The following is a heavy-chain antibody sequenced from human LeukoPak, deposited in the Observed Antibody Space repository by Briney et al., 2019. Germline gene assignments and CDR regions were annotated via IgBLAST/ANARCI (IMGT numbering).Heavy chain of an antibody. D-gene: IGHD1/OR15-1a*01. CDR1: GFSFSTYS. J-gene: IGHJ4*02. V-gene: IGHV3-23*01. CDR3: AKISWDGRGTFD. CDR2: IRGSGADK. Sequence: GGSLRLSCAASGFSFSTYSMSWVRQAPGKGLEWVSSIRGSGADKYYADSVKGRFSISRDNSQDTLSLQMNSLRAEDTAVYYCAKISWDGRGTFDWGRGTLVTVFS.